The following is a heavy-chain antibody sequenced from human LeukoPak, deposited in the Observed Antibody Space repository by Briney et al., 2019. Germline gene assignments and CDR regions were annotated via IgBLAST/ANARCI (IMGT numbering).Heavy chain of an antibody. V-gene: IGHV4-59*01. CDR1: GGSISSYY. J-gene: IGHJ3*02. CDR3: ARVALDWLGGDAFDI. Sequence: SETLSLTCTVSGGSISSYYWSWIRQPPGKGLEWIGYIYYSGSTNYNPSLKSRVTVSVDTSKNQFSLKLSSVTAADTAVYYCARVALDWLGGDAFDIWGQGTMVTVSS. D-gene: IGHD3-9*01. CDR2: IYYSGST.